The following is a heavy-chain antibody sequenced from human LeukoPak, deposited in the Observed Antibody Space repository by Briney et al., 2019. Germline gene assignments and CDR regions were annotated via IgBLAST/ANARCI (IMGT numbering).Heavy chain of an antibody. CDR3: AKRPTTLTTFGRDY. CDR2: ISGSGAST. J-gene: IGHJ4*02. CDR1: GFTFDSFA. V-gene: IGHV3-23*01. D-gene: IGHD4-17*01. Sequence: GGSLRLSCAASGFTFDSFAMSWVRQAPGKGLEWLSAISGSGASTYYGDSVKGRFTISRDNSRDTLYLQMDSLRAEDTAVYYCAKRPTTLTTFGRDYWGQGTLVTVSS.